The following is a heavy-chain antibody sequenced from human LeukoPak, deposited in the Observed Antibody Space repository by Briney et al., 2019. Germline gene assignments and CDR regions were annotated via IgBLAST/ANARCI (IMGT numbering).Heavy chain of an antibody. CDR1: GGSFSGYY. V-gene: IGHV4-34*01. D-gene: IGHD2-15*01. Sequence: PSETPSLTCAVYGGSFSGYYWSWIRQPPGKGLEWIGEINHSGSTNYNPSLKSRVTISVDTSKNQFSLKLSSVTAADTAVYYCARAFNSVVVRARYYFDYWGQGTLVTVSS. CDR2: INHSGST. CDR3: ARAFNSVVVRARYYFDY. J-gene: IGHJ4*02.